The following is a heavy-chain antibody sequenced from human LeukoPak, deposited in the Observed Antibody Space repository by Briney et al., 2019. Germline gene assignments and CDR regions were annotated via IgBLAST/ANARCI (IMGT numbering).Heavy chain of an antibody. Sequence: ASVKVSCKASGYTFTSYGISWVRQAPGQGLEWMGWISAYNGNTNYAQKLQGRVTMTTDTSTSTAYMELRSLRSDDTAVYYCARDLISWWELPNDAFDIWGQGTMVTVSS. D-gene: IGHD1-26*01. CDR3: ARDLISWWELPNDAFDI. CDR2: ISAYNGNT. V-gene: IGHV1-18*01. J-gene: IGHJ3*02. CDR1: GYTFTSYG.